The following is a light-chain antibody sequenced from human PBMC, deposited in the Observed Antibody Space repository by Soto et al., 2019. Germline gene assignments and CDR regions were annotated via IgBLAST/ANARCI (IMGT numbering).Light chain of an antibody. CDR1: QTVRNNY. Sequence: EFVLTQSPGTLSLSPGERATLSCRASQTVRNNYLAWYQQKPGQAPRLLIYGASTRATGIPARFSGSGSGTDFTLTISRLEPEDFAVYYCQQDGSSGRTFGQGTKVDIK. CDR2: GAS. J-gene: IGKJ1*01. CDR3: QQDGSSGRT. V-gene: IGKV3-20*01.